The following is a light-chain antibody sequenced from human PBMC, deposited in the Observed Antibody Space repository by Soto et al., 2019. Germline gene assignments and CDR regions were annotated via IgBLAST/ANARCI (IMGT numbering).Light chain of an antibody. CDR1: SSDVGSYNL. J-gene: IGLJ2*01. CDR2: EGS. V-gene: IGLV2-23*03. Sequence: QSALTQPASVSGSPGQSITISCTGTSSDVGSYNLVSWYQQHPGKAPKLMIYEGSKRPSGVSNRFSGSKSGNTASLTIYGLQAEDEADYYCCSYAGSSTFEVFGGGTKVTVL. CDR3: CSYAGSSTFEV.